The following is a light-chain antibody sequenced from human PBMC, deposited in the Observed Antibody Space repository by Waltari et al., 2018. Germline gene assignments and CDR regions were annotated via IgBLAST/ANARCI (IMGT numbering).Light chain of an antibody. V-gene: IGKV3-11*01. CDR1: QSVSSY. CDR3: QQRTNWPLT. Sequence: EIVLTQSPATLSLSPGERATLSCRASQSVSSYLAWFQQKPGPAPRLLIYDASNRATGIPARFSGRGSGTDFTLTISSREPEDFAVFYCQQRTNWPLTFGGGTKVEIK. CDR2: DAS. J-gene: IGKJ4*01.